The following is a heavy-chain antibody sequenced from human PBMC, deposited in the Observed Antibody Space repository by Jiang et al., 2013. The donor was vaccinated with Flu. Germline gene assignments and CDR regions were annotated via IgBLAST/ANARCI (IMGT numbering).Heavy chain of an antibody. CDR1: GFTFDDYA. V-gene: IGHV3-30*19. Sequence: GLVQPGRSLRLSCAASGFTFDDYAMHWVRQTPGKGLEWVTVISYDGTTKYYADSVRGRFTASRDTSKNTLYLQMNSLTPEDTAVYYCARGGFCTSTSCYSLLNAFDFWGPGTVVAVSS. CDR2: ISYDGTTK. J-gene: IGHJ3*01. D-gene: IGHD2-2*01. CDR3: ARGGFCTSTSCYSLLNAFDF.